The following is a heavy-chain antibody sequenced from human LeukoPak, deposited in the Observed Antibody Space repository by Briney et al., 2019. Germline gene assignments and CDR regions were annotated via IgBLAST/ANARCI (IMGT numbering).Heavy chain of an antibody. CDR3: ARATQYYYDSSPNWFDP. CDR2: IYTSGST. D-gene: IGHD3-22*01. V-gene: IGHV4-4*07. J-gene: IGHJ5*02. CDR1: GGSISSYY. Sequence: SETLSLTCTVSGGSISSYYWSWIRQPAGKGLEWIGRIYTSGSTNYNPSLKSRVTMSVDTSKNQFSLKLSSVTAADTAVYYCARATQYYYDSSPNWFDPWGQGTLVTVSS.